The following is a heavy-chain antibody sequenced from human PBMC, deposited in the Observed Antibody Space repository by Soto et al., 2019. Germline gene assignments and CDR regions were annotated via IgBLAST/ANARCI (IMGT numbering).Heavy chain of an antibody. D-gene: IGHD1-7*01. CDR3: ARELQYYGMDV. Sequence: QVQLQQWGAGLLKPSETLSLTCAVYGGSFSGYYWSWIRQPPGKGLEWIGEINHSGSTNYNPSLKSRVTISVDASKNQFFLKLSSVTAADTAVYYCARELQYYGMDVWGQGTTVTVSS. V-gene: IGHV4-34*01. CDR2: INHSGST. J-gene: IGHJ6*02. CDR1: GGSFSGYY.